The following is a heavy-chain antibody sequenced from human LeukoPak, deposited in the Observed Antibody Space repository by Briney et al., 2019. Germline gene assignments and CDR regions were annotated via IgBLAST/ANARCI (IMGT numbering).Heavy chain of an antibody. D-gene: IGHD2-15*01. CDR3: ARLIGSGGSWSDY. CDR2: IYYSGST. V-gene: IGHV4-39*01. J-gene: IGHJ4*02. Sequence: ETSETLSLTCTVSGGSINSSSYYWGWIRQPPGKGLEWIGSIYYSGSTYYNPSLKSRVTISVDTSKNQFSLKLSSVTAADTAVYYCARLIGSGGSWSDYWGQGTLVTVSS. CDR1: GGSINSSSYY.